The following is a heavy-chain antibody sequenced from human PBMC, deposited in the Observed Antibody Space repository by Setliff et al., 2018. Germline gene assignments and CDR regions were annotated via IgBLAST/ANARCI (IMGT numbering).Heavy chain of an antibody. D-gene: IGHD1-7*01. V-gene: IGHV3-30*02. CDR2: IRYDESDK. CDR3: ARANWNCGFDY. J-gene: IGHJ4*02. Sequence: GGSLRLSCAASGFTFSSYGMHWVRQAPGKGLEWLSYIRYDESDKYYIDSARGRFTISRDNSKNTLYLQMNSLRAEDTAVYYCARANWNCGFDYWGQGTLVTVSS. CDR1: GFTFSSYG.